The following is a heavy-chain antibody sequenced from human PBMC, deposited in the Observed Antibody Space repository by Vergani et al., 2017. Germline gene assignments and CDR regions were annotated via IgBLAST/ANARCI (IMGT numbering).Heavy chain of an antibody. D-gene: IGHD2-8*01. J-gene: IGHJ4*02. CDR1: GFSLSNARMG. CDR2: IFSNDEK. CDR3: ARNWGLGYCTNGVCYTSPDY. V-gene: IGHV2-26*01. Sequence: QVTLKESGPVLVKPTETLTLTCTVSGFSLSNARMGVSWIRQPPGKALEWLAHIFSNDEKSYSTSLKSRLTISKYTSKSQVVLTMTNMDPVDTATYYCARNWGLGYCTNGVCYTSPDYWGQGTLVTVSS.